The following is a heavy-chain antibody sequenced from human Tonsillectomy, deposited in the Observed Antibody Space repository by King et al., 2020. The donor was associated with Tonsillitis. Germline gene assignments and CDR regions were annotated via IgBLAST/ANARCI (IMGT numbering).Heavy chain of an antibody. CDR2: INRDGSET. J-gene: IGHJ3*02. Sequence: VQLVESGGGLVQPGGSLRLSCAASGFTFSTYWLTWVRQAPGKGLEWVANINRDGSETYYVDSGKGRFTVSRDNAKNSLYLQMHSLRAEDTAIYYCARDTSLALSGSWYDAFDIWGQGTMVTVTS. CDR3: ARDTSLALSGSWYDAFDI. CDR1: GFTFSTYW. D-gene: IGHD2-15*01. V-gene: IGHV3-7*01.